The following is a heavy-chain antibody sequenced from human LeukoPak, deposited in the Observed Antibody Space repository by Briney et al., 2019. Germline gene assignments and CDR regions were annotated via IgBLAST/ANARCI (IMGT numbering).Heavy chain of an antibody. CDR1: RFSFSNHS. CDR3: ARMSGSRLPGY. V-gene: IGHV3-48*01. Sequence: GGSLRLSCAASRFSFSNHSMNWVRKAPGKGLEWVSYISNSGSAKYYAASVKGRFTISRDNGKNSLYLQMNSLRAEDTAVYYCARMSGSRLPGYWGQGTLVTVSS. CDR2: ISNSGSAK. D-gene: IGHD3-3*01. J-gene: IGHJ4*02.